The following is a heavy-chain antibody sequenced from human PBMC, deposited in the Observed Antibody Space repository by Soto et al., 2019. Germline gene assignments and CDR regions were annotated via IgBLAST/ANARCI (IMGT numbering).Heavy chain of an antibody. CDR2: IYWDDDK. Sequence: SGPTLVNPTQTLTLTCTFSGFSLSNSGVGVGWIRQPPGKAQKWLALIYWDDDKRYSPSLRSRLTISKDTSKNQVVLTMTNMDPVDTATYYCIQSRCGGDCLQSYASHYYYGMDVWGQGTTVTSP. D-gene: IGHD2-21*02. CDR3: IQSRCGGDCLQSYASHYYYGMDV. J-gene: IGHJ6*02. CDR1: GFSLSNSGVG. V-gene: IGHV2-5*02.